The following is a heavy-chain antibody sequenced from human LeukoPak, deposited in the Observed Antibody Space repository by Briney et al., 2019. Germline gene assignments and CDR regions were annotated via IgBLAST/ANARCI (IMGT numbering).Heavy chain of an antibody. D-gene: IGHD5-12*01. CDR1: GYTFTDYY. Sequence: ASVRVSCKASGYTFTDYYVHWVRQAPGQGLEYMGWINPNTDFTNSAQKFQGRVTMTRDTSISTAYMELNSLRSDDTAVYYCARGAYSGYSSFDYWGQGTLVTVSS. CDR2: INPNTDFT. CDR3: ARGAYSGYSSFDY. J-gene: IGHJ4*02. V-gene: IGHV1-2*02.